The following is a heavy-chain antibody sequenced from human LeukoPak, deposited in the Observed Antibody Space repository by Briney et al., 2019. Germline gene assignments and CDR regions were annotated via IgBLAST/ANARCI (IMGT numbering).Heavy chain of an antibody. D-gene: IGHD3-10*01. CDR2: IRSKAYGGTT. CDR3: TRAPYGSGSYWGYYYYMDV. Sequence: GGSLRLSCTASGFTFGDYAMSWFRQAPGKGLEWVGFIRSKAYGGTTEYAASVKGRFTISRDDSKSIAYLQMNSLKTEDTAVYYCTRAPYGSGSYWGYYYYMDVWGKGTTVTISS. V-gene: IGHV3-49*03. J-gene: IGHJ6*03. CDR1: GFTFGDYA.